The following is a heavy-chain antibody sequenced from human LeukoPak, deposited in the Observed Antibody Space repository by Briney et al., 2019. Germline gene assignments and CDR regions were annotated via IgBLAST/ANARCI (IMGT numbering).Heavy chain of an antibody. J-gene: IGHJ6*03. CDR1: GGSISSGSYY. D-gene: IGHD4-23*01. CDR3: AREDYGGTYYMDV. Sequence: SQTLSLTCTVSGGSISSGSYYWSWIRQPAGKGLEWIGRIYTSGSTSYNPSLKSRVTISVDTSKNQFSLKLSSVTAADTAVYYCAREDYGGTYYMDVWGKGTTVTVSS. V-gene: IGHV4-61*02. CDR2: IYTSGST.